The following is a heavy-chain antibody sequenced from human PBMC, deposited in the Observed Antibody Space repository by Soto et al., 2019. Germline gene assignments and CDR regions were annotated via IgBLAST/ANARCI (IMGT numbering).Heavy chain of an antibody. CDR3: ARDPPETRHGMDV. V-gene: IGHV3-53*01. CDR2: IYSGGST. Sequence: LRLSCEASGFTVSSNYMRWFRQAPGKGLECVSVIYSGGSTYYADSVRGRFTISRDNSKNTLYLQMKSLRAEDTAVYYCARDPPETRHGMDVWGQGTTVTVSS. CDR1: GFTVSSNY. J-gene: IGHJ6*01.